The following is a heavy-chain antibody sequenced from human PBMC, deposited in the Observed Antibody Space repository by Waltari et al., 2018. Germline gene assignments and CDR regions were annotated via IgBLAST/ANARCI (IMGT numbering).Heavy chain of an antibody. CDR1: GDTFTDNY. CDR3: AAALGGGISASRPFHF. J-gene: IGHJ3*01. CDR2: LAPGDGQA. D-gene: IGHD3-10*01. V-gene: IGHV1-69-2*01. Sequence: EVQLLQSGAEVKKPGTPVKISCKVSGDTFTDNYIHWIQQAPGKGLQWMGLLAPGDGQAVYAEKFQGRVTMTADTSIHSAYMELTSLTSEDTAFYYCAAALGGGISASRPFHFWGQGTMITVSS.